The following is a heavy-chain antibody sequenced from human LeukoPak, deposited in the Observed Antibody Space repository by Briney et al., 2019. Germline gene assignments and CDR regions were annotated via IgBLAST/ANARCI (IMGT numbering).Heavy chain of an antibody. V-gene: IGHV1-46*01. CDR1: GYTFTNYY. Sequence: ASVKVSCKASGYTFTNYYMHWVRQAPGQGLEWMGIINPSGGSTSYAQKFQGRVTMSRDTSTSTVYMELSSLRSEDTAVYYCARAVPASDYYDSSGYFGYWGQGTLVTVSS. CDR2: INPSGGST. D-gene: IGHD3-22*01. J-gene: IGHJ4*02. CDR3: ARAVPASDYYDSSGYFGY.